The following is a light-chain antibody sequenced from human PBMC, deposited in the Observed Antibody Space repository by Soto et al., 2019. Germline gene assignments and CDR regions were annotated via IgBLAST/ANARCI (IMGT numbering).Light chain of an antibody. Sequence: DIQMTQSPSSLSASIGDRVTITCRASQTINTSLNWYQQQPGKAPKLLLYGASSLQRGVPARFSGSGSGTEFTLTISSLQSEDFAVYYCQQYNNWPTWTFGQGTKVDIK. CDR2: GAS. CDR3: QQYNNWPTWT. J-gene: IGKJ1*01. CDR1: QTINTS. V-gene: IGKV1-39*01.